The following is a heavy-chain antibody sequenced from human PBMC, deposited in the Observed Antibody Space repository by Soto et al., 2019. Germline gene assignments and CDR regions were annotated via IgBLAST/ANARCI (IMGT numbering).Heavy chain of an antibody. D-gene: IGHD5-18*01. J-gene: IGHJ4*02. V-gene: IGHV3-7*03. CDR2: IKQDGSEK. CDR3: ARDRRDTAAPMKY. Sequence: GALLVACAASGFTFSSYWMSWVRQAPGKGLEWVANIKQDGSEKYYVDSVKGRFTISRDNAKNSLYLQMNSLRAEDTAVYYCARDRRDTAAPMKYWGQGTLVTVYS. CDR1: GFTFSSYW.